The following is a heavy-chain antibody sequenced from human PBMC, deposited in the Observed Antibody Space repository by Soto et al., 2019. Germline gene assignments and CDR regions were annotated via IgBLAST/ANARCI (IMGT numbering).Heavy chain of an antibody. J-gene: IGHJ4*02. V-gene: IGHV1-18*01. D-gene: IGHD2-21*02. Sequence: ASVKVSCKASGYTFNTYGVNWVRQAPGQGLEWMGWINTDSGNPSYAQKFQGRVSMTRDTSSGTAYMEMRSLTSDDTAVYYCTRKKCTGDCYLFDYWGQGTLVTVS. CDR2: INTDSGNP. CDR3: TRKKCTGDCYLFDY. CDR1: GYTFNTYG.